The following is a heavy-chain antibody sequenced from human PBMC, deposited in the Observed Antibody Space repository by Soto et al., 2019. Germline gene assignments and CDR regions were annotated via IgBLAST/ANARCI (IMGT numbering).Heavy chain of an antibody. D-gene: IGHD3-22*01. V-gene: IGHV4-59*08. CDR1: GAYISRYY. CDR3: ARHPYDSSGFYAFDM. J-gene: IGHJ3*02. CDR2: IYYSGSA. Sequence: QLHLQESGPGLVKPSETLSLTCSVSGAYISRYYWSWIRQPPGKGLEWIGHIYYSGSAKYNPSLNSRVTRSVDTSKNQFSLKLGSVTAADTAVYYCARHPYDSSGFYAFDMWGQGTMVTVSS.